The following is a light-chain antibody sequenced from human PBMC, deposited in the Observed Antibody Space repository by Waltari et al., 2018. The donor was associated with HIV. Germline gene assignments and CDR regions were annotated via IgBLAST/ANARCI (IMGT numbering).Light chain of an antibody. V-gene: IGKV1-13*02. CDR2: DAS. Sequence: AIQLTQSPSSLSASIGDRVTITCRASQGVRNALAWYQQKPGRPPKLLIYDASTLESGVPLRFSGSLSGTDFNLTISNLQPEDSATYYCQQFRSYPRTFGQGATLEIK. CDR1: QGVRNA. CDR3: QQFRSYPRT. J-gene: IGKJ2*01.